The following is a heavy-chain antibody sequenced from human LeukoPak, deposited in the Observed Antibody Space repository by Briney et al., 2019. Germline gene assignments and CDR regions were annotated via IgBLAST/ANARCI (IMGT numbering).Heavy chain of an antibody. CDR2: INHSGST. D-gene: IGHD3-22*01. J-gene: IGHJ3*02. CDR1: GGSFSGYY. CDR3: ARRLTGAFDI. V-gene: IGHV4-34*01. Sequence: PSETLSLTCAVYGGSFSGYYWSWIRQPPGKGLEWIGEINHSGSTNYNPSLKSRVTISVDTSKNQFSLKLSSVTAADTAVYYCARRLTGAFDIWGQGTMVTVSS.